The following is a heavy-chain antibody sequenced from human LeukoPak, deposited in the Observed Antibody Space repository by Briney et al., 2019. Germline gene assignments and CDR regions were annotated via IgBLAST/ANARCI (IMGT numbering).Heavy chain of an antibody. CDR3: ARHGSGSYEDAGYYYYMDV. V-gene: IGHV5-51*01. J-gene: IGHJ6*03. CDR2: IYPGDSDT. D-gene: IGHD3-10*01. CDR1: GYSFTSYW. Sequence: GESLKISCKGSGYSFTSYWIGWVRQMPGKGLEWMGIIYPGDSDTRYSPSFQGQVTVSADKSISTAYLQWSSLKASDTAMYYCARHGSGSYEDAGYYYYMDVWGKGTTVTVSS.